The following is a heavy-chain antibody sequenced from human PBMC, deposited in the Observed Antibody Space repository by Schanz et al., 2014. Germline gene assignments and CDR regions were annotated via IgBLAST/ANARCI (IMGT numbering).Heavy chain of an antibody. CDR1: GYTFTDYG. J-gene: IGHJ4*02. CDR3: ARSLGFYDY. D-gene: IGHD7-27*01. V-gene: IGHV1-18*01. Sequence: QVQLVQSGAEVKKPGASVTVSCKASGYTFTDYGVIWVRQAPGQGLEWMGWITAYNGDTNYALKLQGRVTMTTDTSTGTAYMELSRLTSEDTAVQSCARSLGFYDYWGQGPLVNVSS. CDR2: ITAYNGDT.